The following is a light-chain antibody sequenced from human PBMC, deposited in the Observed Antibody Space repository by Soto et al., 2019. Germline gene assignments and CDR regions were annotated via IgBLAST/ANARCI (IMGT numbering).Light chain of an antibody. CDR2: GAS. CDR1: QSVSSGY. CDR3: QHYGNSVYT. V-gene: IGKV3-20*01. Sequence: EIVLTQSPGTLSLSPGERATLSCRASQSVSSGYLAWYQQKPGQAPNLLIYGASSRATGIPDRFSGSGSGTDFTLTISRLEPEDFAVYYCQHYGNSVYTFGQGPKLEIK. J-gene: IGKJ2*01.